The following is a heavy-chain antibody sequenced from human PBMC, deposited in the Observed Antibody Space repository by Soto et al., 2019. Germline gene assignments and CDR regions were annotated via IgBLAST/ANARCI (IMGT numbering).Heavy chain of an antibody. CDR2: INAADGNT. CDR3: ARGAKYYYDSSGYYYIFHY. D-gene: IGHD3-22*01. V-gene: IGHV1-3*01. Sequence: GASVKVSCKTSGYAFTNYAIHWVRQAPGQSFEWMGWINAADGNTKYSQKVLGRVTITRDTSASTAYMELSSLRSEDTAVYYCARGAKYYYDSSGYYYIFHYWGQGTLVTVS. J-gene: IGHJ4*02. CDR1: GYAFTNYA.